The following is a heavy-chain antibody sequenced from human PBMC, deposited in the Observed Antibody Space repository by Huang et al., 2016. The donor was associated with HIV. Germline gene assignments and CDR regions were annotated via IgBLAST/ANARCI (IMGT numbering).Heavy chain of an antibody. CDR1: GGTFSSFA. D-gene: IGHD3-22*01. V-gene: IGHV1-69*01. CDR3: ARDRAGRVTMMEGFDP. CDR2: ISPLFTTA. Sequence: QVQLVQSGPEVKKPGSSVKVSCTASGGTFSSFAISWVRQAPGQGLEWMGGISPLFTTANYAQKFQGRVTITADESTNTVYMELTSLTFEDTAVYYCARDRAGRVTMMEGFDPWGLGTLVTVSS. J-gene: IGHJ5*02.